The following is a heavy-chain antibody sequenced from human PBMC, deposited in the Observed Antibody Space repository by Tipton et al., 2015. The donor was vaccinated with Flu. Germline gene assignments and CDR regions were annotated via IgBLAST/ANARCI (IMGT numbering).Heavy chain of an antibody. CDR2: IYSGGPT. D-gene: IGHD3-10*01. J-gene: IGHJ6*02. Sequence: SLRLSCAASGFTVSGNYMSWVRQAPGKGLEWVSAIYSGGPTYYADSVKGRFTISRDNSKNTLYLQMNSLRAEDAAVYYCARDPHGRYGSGTLHGTDVWGQGTTVTVSS. CDR3: ARDPHGRYGSGTLHGTDV. CDR1: GFTVSGNY. V-gene: IGHV3-53*01.